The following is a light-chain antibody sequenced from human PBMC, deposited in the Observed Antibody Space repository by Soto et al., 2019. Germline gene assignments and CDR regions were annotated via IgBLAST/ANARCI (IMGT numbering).Light chain of an antibody. Sequence: EVVMTQSPATLSVSPGERATLSCSASESVRSYLAWYQQKPGQAPRLLIYGASTRATGIPARFSGSGSGTEFTLTISSLQSEDFAIYYCQQYNNWPPITFGQGTRLEIK. CDR1: ESVRSY. CDR3: QQYNNWPPIT. J-gene: IGKJ5*01. CDR2: GAS. V-gene: IGKV3-15*01.